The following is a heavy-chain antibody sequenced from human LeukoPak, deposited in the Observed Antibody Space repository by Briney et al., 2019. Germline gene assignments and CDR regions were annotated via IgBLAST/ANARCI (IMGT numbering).Heavy chain of an antibody. CDR2: ISSSSSYI. Sequence: GGSLRLSCAASGFTFSSYSMNWVRQTPGKGLEWVSSISSSSSYIYYAGSLKGRFTISRDNAKSSLYLQMNSLRAEDTAVYYCARDASVRGASDYWGQGTLVTVSS. CDR3: ARDASVRGASDY. J-gene: IGHJ4*02. D-gene: IGHD3-10*01. CDR1: GFTFSSYS. V-gene: IGHV3-21*01.